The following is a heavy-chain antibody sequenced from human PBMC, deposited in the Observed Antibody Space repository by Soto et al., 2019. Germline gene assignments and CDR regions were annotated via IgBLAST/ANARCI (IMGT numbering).Heavy chain of an antibody. V-gene: IGHV1-8*01. D-gene: IGHD1-1*01. CDR2: MNPYNGNA. J-gene: IGHJ4*02. Sequence: GASVKVSCQASGYTFITYDINWVRQAPGQGLEWMGWMNPYNGNAGYAQKFQGRVTMTRNTSISTAYMELTSLKSNDTAVYFCARRKERSGPHYFDSWGQGTLVTVSS. CDR1: GYTFITYD. CDR3: ARRKERSGPHYFDS.